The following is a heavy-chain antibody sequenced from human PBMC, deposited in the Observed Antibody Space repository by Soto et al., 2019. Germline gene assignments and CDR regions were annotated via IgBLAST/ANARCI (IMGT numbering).Heavy chain of an antibody. D-gene: IGHD2-15*01. V-gene: IGHV4-31*03. CDR3: ARTVAAVKGGMDV. J-gene: IGHJ6*02. Sequence: QVQLQESGPGLVKPSQTLSLTCTVSGGSISSGGYYWSWIRQHPGKGLEWIGYIYYSGSTYYNPSLQSRVTISVDTSKNQFSLKLSSVTAADTAVYYCARTVAAVKGGMDVWGQGTTVTVSS. CDR2: IYYSGST. CDR1: GGSISSGGYY.